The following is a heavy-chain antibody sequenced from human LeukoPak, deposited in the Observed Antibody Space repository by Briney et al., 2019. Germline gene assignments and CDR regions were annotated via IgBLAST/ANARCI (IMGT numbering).Heavy chain of an antibody. V-gene: IGHV3-74*01. D-gene: IGHD1-1*01. CDR3: ARAHNSHFDY. J-gene: IGHJ4*02. CDR2: IKSDGSSK. Sequence: PGGSLRLSCAASGFTFSSYWMHWVRQAPGKGLVWVSLIKSDGSSKSYADSVKGRFTISRDDAKNTLYLQMNSLRAGDTAVYYCARAHNSHFDYWGQGALVTVSS. CDR1: GFTFSSYW.